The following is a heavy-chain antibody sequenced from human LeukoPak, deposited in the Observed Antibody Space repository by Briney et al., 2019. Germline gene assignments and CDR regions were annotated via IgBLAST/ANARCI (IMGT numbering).Heavy chain of an antibody. D-gene: IGHD2-21*02. V-gene: IGHV3-30*18. J-gene: IGHJ6*02. CDR2: ISYDGSNK. Sequence: GGSLRLSCAASGFTFSSYGMHWVRQAPGKGLEWVAVISYDGSNKYYADSVKGRFTISRDNSKNTLYLQMNSLRAEDTAVYYCVKVVTGPSYYYYYGMDVWGQGTTVTVSS. CDR3: VKVVTGPSYYYYYGMDV. CDR1: GFTFSSYG.